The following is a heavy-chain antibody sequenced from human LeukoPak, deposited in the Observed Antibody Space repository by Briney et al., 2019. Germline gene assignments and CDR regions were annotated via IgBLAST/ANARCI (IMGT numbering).Heavy chain of an antibody. V-gene: IGHV1-46*01. D-gene: IGHD4-11*01. Sequence: GAPVKVSCKASGYTFTSYYMHWVRQAPGQGLEWMGIINPSGGSTSYAQKFQGRVTMTRDTSTSTVYMELSSLRSEDTAVYYCARYYSNQYYFDYWGQGTLVTVSS. J-gene: IGHJ4*02. CDR1: GYTFTSYY. CDR2: INPSGGST. CDR3: ARYYSNQYYFDY.